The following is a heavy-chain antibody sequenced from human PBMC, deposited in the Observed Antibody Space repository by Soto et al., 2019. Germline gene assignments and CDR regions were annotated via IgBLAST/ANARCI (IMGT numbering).Heavy chain of an antibody. CDR2: ISSSSTYI. J-gene: IGHJ4*02. CDR3: XXXXXXXXXXNWVDY. CDR1: GFTFSTYY. D-gene: IGHD7-27*01. V-gene: IGHV3-21*01. Sequence: EVQLVESGGGLVKPGGSLRLSCAASGFTFSTYYMNWVRQAPGKGLXXVSSISSSSTYIYYADSMKGRFTISRDDAKXXXXXXXXXXXXXXXXXXXXXXXXXXXXXXNWVDYWGQGTLVTVSS.